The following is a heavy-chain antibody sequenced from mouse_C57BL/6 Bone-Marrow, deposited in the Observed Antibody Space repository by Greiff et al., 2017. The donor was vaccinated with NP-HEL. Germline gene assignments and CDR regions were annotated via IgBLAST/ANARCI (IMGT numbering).Heavy chain of an antibody. CDR1: GYTFTSYW. D-gene: IGHD2-10*02. Sequence: QVQLQQPGAELVKPGASVKLSCKASGYTFTSYWMHWVKQRPGQGLEWIGMIHPNSGSTNYNEKFKSKATLTVDTSSSTAYMQLSSLTSEDSAVYYCARSYGNFFAYWGQGTLVTVSA. J-gene: IGHJ3*01. CDR2: IHPNSGST. CDR3: ARSYGNFFAY. V-gene: IGHV1-64*01.